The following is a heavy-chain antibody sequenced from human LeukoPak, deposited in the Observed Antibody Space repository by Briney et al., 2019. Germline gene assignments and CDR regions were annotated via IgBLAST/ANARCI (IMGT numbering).Heavy chain of an antibody. V-gene: IGHV3-23*01. CDR3: AKGSEVGATTALLPFDY. J-gene: IGHJ4*02. D-gene: IGHD1-26*01. CDR2: ISGSGGST. CDR1: GFTFSSYA. Sequence: GGSLRLSCAASGFTFSSYAMSWVRQAPGKGLEWVSAISGSGGSTYYADSVKGRFTISRDNSKNTLYLQMNSLRAEETAVYYCAKGSEVGATTALLPFDYWGQGTLVTVSS.